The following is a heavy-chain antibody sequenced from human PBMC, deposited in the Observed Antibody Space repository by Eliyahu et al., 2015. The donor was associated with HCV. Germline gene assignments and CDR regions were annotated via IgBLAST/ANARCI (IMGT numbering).Heavy chain of an antibody. CDR1: GFTFSDHY. V-gene: IGHV3-72*01. D-gene: IGHD3/OR15-3a*01. CDR2: TRNKANSYTT. Sequence: EVQLVESGGGLVQPGGSLRLSCAASGFTFSDHYMDWVRQAPGKGLEWVGRTRNKANSYTTEYAASVKGRFTISRDDSKNSLYLQMNSLKTEDTAVYYCARDRGTGYPTWGQGTLVTVSS. CDR3: ARDRGTGYPT. J-gene: IGHJ4*02.